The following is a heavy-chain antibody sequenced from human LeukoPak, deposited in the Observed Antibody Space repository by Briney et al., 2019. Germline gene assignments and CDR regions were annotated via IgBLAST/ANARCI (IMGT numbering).Heavy chain of an antibody. D-gene: IGHD1-26*01. CDR3: ATDREEHGYFDY. Sequence: GGSLRLSCAASGFTFSSYSMNWVRQAPGKGLEWVSSISSSSSYIYYADSVKGRFTISRDNAKDSLYLQMNSLRAEDTAVYYCATDREEHGYFDYWGQGTLVTVSS. CDR1: GFTFSSYS. V-gene: IGHV3-21*01. J-gene: IGHJ4*02. CDR2: ISSSSSYI.